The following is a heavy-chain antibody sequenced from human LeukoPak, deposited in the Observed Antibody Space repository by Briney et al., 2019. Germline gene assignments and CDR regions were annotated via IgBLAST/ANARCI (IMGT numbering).Heavy chain of an antibody. CDR2: ISTSGGST. CDR3: AKGWLKSSLDGFDT. D-gene: IGHD1-26*01. Sequence: PGGSLRLSCAASGFTLSSYAMSWVRQAPGKGLEWVSGISTSGGSTYYADSVKGRFTISRDNSKNTLYLQMSSLRAEDTAVYYCAKGWLKSSLDGFDTWGQGTMVTVSS. V-gene: IGHV3-23*01. J-gene: IGHJ3*02. CDR1: GFTLSSYA.